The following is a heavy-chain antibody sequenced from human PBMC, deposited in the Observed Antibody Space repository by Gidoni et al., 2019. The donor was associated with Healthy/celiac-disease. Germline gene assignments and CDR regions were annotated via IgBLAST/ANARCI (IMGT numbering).Heavy chain of an antibody. Sequence: QVQLVESGGGVVKPGGSRRRSCAASGFTFSDSYMSWIRQAPGKGLEWVAYISMGGRTMYYADSVKGRFTISRDNAKTSLYLQMNSLRAEDTAVYYCARMYSGSYLDYWGQGTLVTVSS. D-gene: IGHD1-26*01. CDR1: GFTFSDSY. V-gene: IGHV3-11*01. CDR3: ARMYSGSYLDY. J-gene: IGHJ4*02. CDR2: ISMGGRTM.